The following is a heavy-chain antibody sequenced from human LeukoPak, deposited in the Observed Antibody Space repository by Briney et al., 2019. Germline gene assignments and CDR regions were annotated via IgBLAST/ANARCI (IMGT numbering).Heavy chain of an antibody. CDR3: ARGGVGGYDYFDS. V-gene: IGHV4-30-4*01. Sequence: SQTLSLTCTVSGGSIRSDDYYWRWIRQPPGKGLEWIGHITYSGSTDYSPSLKSRVSISVDTSKNQFSLSLNSVTVADTAVYYCARGGVGGYDYFDSWGQGTLVTVSS. CDR2: ITYSGST. D-gene: IGHD5-12*01. CDR1: GGSIRSDDYY. J-gene: IGHJ4*02.